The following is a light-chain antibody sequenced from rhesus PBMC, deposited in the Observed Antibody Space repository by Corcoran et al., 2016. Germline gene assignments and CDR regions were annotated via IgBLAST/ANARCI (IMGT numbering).Light chain of an antibody. CDR3: LQDYTTPWT. CDR1: QDINKE. V-gene: IGKV1-94*01. J-gene: IGKJ1*01. CDR2: TAS. Sequence: DIQMTQSPSSLSASVGDRVTVTCRARQDINKELSWYQQKPGKAPTLLIYTASSLQTGVSSRFSGGGSGTDYTLPINSLQPEDVATYYCLQDYTTPWTFGQGTKVELK.